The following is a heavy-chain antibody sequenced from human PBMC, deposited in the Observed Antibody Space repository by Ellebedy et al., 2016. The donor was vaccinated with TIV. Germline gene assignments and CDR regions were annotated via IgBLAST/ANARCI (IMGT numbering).Heavy chain of an antibody. J-gene: IGHJ5*02. V-gene: IGHV4-34*01. CDR1: GGSFSGYY. Sequence: GSLRLXXAVYGGSFSGYYWSWIRQPPGKGLEWIGSISFSGDTSYNPSLESRVTLSVDTSKNQFSLMVTSMTAADTAVYYCARLSSGWYGWFDPWGQGTLVTVSS. CDR2: ISFSGDT. CDR3: ARLSSGWYGWFDP. D-gene: IGHD6-19*01.